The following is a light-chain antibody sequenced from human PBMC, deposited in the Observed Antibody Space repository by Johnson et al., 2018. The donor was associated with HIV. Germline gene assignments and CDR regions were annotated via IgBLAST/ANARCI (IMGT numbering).Light chain of an antibody. Sequence: SVLTQPPSVSAAPGQTVTISCSGSSSNVGSSFVSSYRQVPGTAPKLLIYDNNKRPSGIPGRFSGSKSGPSATLGITGLQTGDEADYYCGTWDSSLTSYVFGAGTKVTVL. V-gene: IGLV1-51*01. CDR1: SSNVGSSF. CDR2: DNN. CDR3: GTWDSSLTSYV. J-gene: IGLJ1*01.